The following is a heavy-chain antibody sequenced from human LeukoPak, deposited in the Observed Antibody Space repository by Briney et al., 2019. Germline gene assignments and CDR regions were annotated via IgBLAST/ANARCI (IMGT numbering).Heavy chain of an antibody. D-gene: IGHD6-13*01. Sequence: SETLSLTCTVSGGSISSSNYYWGWIRQPPGKGLEWIGSIYYSGSTYYNPSLKSRVTISVDTSKNQFSLKLSSATAADTAVYYCAIGIADYYFDYWGQGTLVTVSS. CDR3: AIGIADYYFDY. J-gene: IGHJ4*02. CDR2: IYYSGST. CDR1: GGSISSSNYY. V-gene: IGHV4-39*01.